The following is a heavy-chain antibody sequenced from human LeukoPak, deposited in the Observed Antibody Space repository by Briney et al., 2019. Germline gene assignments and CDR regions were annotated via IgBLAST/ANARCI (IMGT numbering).Heavy chain of an antibody. Sequence: GGSLRLSCAASGFTVSSNYMNWVRQAPGKGLEWVSVIYDGGSADYADSVKGRFTISRDNSKNMLYLQVNSLRAEDTAVYYCARGYSYGYIRYWGQGTLVTVSS. CDR2: IYDGGSA. V-gene: IGHV3-66*01. CDR1: GFTVSSNY. CDR3: ARGYSYGYIRY. D-gene: IGHD5-18*01. J-gene: IGHJ4*02.